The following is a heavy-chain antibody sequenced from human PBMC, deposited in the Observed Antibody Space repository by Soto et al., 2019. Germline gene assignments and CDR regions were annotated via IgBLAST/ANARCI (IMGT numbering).Heavy chain of an antibody. V-gene: IGHV1-24*01. CDR1: GYTLTELS. D-gene: IGHD7-27*01. CDR3: ATVSELGIGHAFDI. CDR2: FDPEDGET. J-gene: IGHJ3*02. Sequence: ASVKVSCKVSGYTLTELSMHWVRQAPGKGLEWMGGFDPEDGETIYAQKFQGRVTMTEDTSTDTAYMELSSLRSEDTAVYYCATVSELGIGHAFDIWGQGTMVTVSS.